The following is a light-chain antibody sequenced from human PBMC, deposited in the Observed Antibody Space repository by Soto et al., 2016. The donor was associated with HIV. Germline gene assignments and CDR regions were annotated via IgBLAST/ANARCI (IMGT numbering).Light chain of an antibody. CDR2: DDS. CDR1: NIGTKG. V-gene: IGLV3-21*03. Sequence: SYELTQPPSVSVAPGKTARISCGGNNIGTKGVHWYQQKPGQAPVLVVYDDSDRPSGIPERFSGSNSGNTATPTISRVEAGDEADYYCQVWDTSTDHVVFGGGTKLTVL. J-gene: IGLJ2*01. CDR3: QVWDTSTDHVV.